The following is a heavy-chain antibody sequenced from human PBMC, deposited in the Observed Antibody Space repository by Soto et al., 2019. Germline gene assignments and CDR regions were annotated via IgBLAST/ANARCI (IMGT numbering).Heavy chain of an antibody. J-gene: IGHJ4*02. CDR3: ARQSYDTSDYFDS. Sequence: QVQLQESGPGLVKPSETLSLTCTVSGDSISSRKYYWGWIRQPPGKGLEWIGSISYSGSTYYNSSLNNRVTISVDASRIHFSLTLISVTAADTALYFCARQSYDTSDYFDSWGQGTLVTVSS. V-gene: IGHV4-39*01. CDR2: ISYSGST. D-gene: IGHD3-22*01. CDR1: GDSISSRKYY.